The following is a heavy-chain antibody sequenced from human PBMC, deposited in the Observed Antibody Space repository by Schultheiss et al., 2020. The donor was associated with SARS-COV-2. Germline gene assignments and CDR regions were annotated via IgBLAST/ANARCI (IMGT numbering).Heavy chain of an antibody. CDR1: GFTLSGSA. CDR2: IRSKANSYAT. D-gene: IGHD5-18*01. CDR3: TGAYSYADGDY. V-gene: IGHV3-73*01. J-gene: IGHJ4*02. Sequence: GGSLRLSCAASGFTLSGSAMHWVRQASGKGLEWVGRIRSKANSYATAYAASVKGRFTISRDDSKNTAYLQMNSLKTEDTAVYYCTGAYSYADGDYWGQGTLVTVSS.